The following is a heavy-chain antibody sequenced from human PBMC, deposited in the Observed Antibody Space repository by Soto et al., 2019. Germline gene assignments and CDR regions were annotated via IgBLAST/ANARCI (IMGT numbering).Heavy chain of an antibody. CDR2: IWHDGSDN. CDR1: GFTFSSYG. V-gene: IGHV3-33*01. D-gene: IGHD3-10*01. Sequence: QVQLVESGGGVVQPGRSLRLSCAASGFTFSSYGMHWVRQAPGKGLEWVAVIWHDGSDNYYADSVKGRFTISRDNSKNTLYLQMNSLRAEDTAVYYCARDRSGVNYAMDVWGQGTTVTVSS. J-gene: IGHJ6*02. CDR3: ARDRSGVNYAMDV.